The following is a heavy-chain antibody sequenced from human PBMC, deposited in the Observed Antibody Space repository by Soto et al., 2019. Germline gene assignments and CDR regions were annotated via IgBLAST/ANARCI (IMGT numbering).Heavy chain of an antibody. CDR1: GVSISSHDW. J-gene: IGHJ4*02. CDR2: SHQSGST. Sequence: QVQLQESGPGLVKPSGTLSLTCAVSGVSISSHDWWTWVRQPPGKGLEWIGESHQSGSTNYHSSLESRVTIEVDTSKNQFSLKLRSVTVADTAVYYCATRDNSKFYWGQGTLVTVSS. CDR3: ATRDNSKFY. D-gene: IGHD6-13*01. V-gene: IGHV4-4*02.